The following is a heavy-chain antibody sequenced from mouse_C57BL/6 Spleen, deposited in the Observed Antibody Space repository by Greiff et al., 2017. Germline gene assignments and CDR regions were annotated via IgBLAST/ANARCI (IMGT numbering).Heavy chain of an antibody. CDR1: GYTFTDYY. Sequence: VQLQQSGAELVRPGASVKLSCKASGYTFTDYYINWVKQRPGQGLEWIARIYPGSGNTYYNEKFKGKATLTAEKSSSTAYMQLSSLTSEDSAVYFCAREEDYWYFDVWGTGTTVTVSS. V-gene: IGHV1-76*01. CDR2: IYPGSGNT. J-gene: IGHJ1*03. CDR3: AREEDYWYFDV.